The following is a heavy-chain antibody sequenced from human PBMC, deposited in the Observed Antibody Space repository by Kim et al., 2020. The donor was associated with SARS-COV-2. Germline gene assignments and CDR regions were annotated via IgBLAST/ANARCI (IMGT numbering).Heavy chain of an antibody. D-gene: IGHD1-20*01. CDR3: ARGRRITGTTGFDY. V-gene: IGHV3-21*01. J-gene: IGHJ4*02. Sequence: ADSVNGRFTISRDNAKNSLYLQMNSLRAEDTAVYYCARGRRITGTTGFDYWGQGTLVTVSS.